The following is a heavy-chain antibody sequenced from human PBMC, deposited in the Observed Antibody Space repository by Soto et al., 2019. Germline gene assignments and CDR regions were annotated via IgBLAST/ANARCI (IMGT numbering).Heavy chain of an antibody. D-gene: IGHD3-10*01. Sequence: QVQLVQSGAEVKKPGASVKVSCKASGYTFTNYGISWVRQAPGQGLEWMAWISAYNGNTKYAQKFQGRVTMTTDTSTSTAYMELRSLRSDDTAVYYCARGVGSGSYYNQYNWFDPWGQRTLVTVSS. CDR3: ARGVGSGSYYNQYNWFDP. V-gene: IGHV1-18*01. CDR1: GYTFTNYG. CDR2: ISAYNGNT. J-gene: IGHJ5*02.